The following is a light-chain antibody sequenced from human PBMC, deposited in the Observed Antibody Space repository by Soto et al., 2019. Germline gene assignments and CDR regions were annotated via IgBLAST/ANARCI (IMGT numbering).Light chain of an antibody. J-gene: IGKJ1*01. V-gene: IGKV1-5*03. CDR1: QTISSW. CDR2: KAS. Sequence: SRSHVPESEGQRVIXTFRASQTISSWLAWYQQKPGKAPKLLIYKASSLQSGVPSGFSGSGSGPEFTLTISSLQPDDLGTYYCQQYNSFAWTFGQGTKVDIK. CDR3: QQYNSFAWT.